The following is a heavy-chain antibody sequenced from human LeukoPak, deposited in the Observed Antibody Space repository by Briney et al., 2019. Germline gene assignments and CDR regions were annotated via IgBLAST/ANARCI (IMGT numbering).Heavy chain of an antibody. J-gene: IGHJ4*02. Sequence: PGGSLRLSCVAPGFPFKGYWMTWVRQSPGKGLDWVANIKPDGSETNYLDSVKGRFTISRDNARDSLFLEMNNLRVDDTAAYYCARDGGELWPLDEWGQGILVTVSS. CDR2: IKPDGSET. V-gene: IGHV3-7*01. CDR1: GFPFKGYW. D-gene: IGHD3-10*01. CDR3: ARDGGELWPLDE.